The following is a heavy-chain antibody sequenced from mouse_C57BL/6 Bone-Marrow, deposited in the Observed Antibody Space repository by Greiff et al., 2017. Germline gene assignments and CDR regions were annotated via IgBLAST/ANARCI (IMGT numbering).Heavy chain of an antibody. V-gene: IGHV1-76*01. CDR3: ARSVPDYYGSSYRYFDV. CDR2: IYPGSGNT. CDR1: GYTFTDYY. Sequence: QVHVKQSGAELVRPGASVKLSCKASGYTFTDYYINWVKQRPGQGLEWIARIYPGSGNTYYNEKFKGKATLTAEKSSSTAYMQLSSLTSEDSAVYFCARSVPDYYGSSYRYFDVWGTGTTVTVSS. J-gene: IGHJ1*03. D-gene: IGHD1-1*01.